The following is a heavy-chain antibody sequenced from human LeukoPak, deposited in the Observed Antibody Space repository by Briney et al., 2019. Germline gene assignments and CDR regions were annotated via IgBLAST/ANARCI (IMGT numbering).Heavy chain of an antibody. CDR1: GGSVSSGGYS. Sequence: PSETLSLTCAVSGGSVSSGGYSWSWIRQPPGKGLEWIGFIYHSGNTYYSPSLKSRVSISLDRSKNHFSLKLSSMTAADTAVYYCATTPPDCSGGSCYSGNWFDPWGQGTLVTVSS. CDR2: IYHSGNT. D-gene: IGHD2-15*01. J-gene: IGHJ5*02. V-gene: IGHV4-30-2*01. CDR3: ATTPPDCSGGSCYSGNWFDP.